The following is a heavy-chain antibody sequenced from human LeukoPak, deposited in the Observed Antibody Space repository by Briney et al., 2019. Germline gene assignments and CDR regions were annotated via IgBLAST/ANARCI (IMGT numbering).Heavy chain of an antibody. CDR1: GDSMSSYF. CDR2: IYQTTT. D-gene: IGHD1-14*01. V-gene: IGHV4-59*01. J-gene: IGHJ6*04. Sequence: SETLSLTCTVSGDSMSSYFWTWVRQFPGKGLEWVGYIYQTTTTYNPSLKGRVTISADMSQNQLSLKVTSVTAADTAVYYCARNFPGRTEDVWGKGTTVFVSS. CDR3: ARNFPGRTEDV.